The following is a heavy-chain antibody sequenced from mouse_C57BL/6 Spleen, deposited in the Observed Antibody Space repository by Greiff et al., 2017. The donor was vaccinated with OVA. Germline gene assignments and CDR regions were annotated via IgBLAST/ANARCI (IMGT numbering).Heavy chain of an antibody. D-gene: IGHD2-4*01. CDR2: IYPGDGDT. CDR3: ARGGLPGYFDV. V-gene: IGHV1-82*01. J-gene: IGHJ1*03. Sequence: VQLQESGPELVKPGASVKISCKASGYAFSSSWMNWVKQRPGKGLEWIGRIYPGDGDTNYNGKFKGKATLTADKSSSTAYMQLSSLTSEDAAVYFCARGGLPGYFDVWGTGTTVTVSS. CDR1: GYAFSSSW.